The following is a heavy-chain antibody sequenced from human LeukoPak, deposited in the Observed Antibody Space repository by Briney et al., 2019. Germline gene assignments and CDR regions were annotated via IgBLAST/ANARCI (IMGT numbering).Heavy chain of an antibody. CDR2: IGSSGTTI. Sequence: GGSLRLSCAASGFTFSSYEMNWVRQAPGKGLEWVSYIGSSGTTIYYADSVKDRFTISRDNAKNSLYLQMNSLRAEDTAVYYCAREEGGNYFDAWGQGTLVTVSS. J-gene: IGHJ4*02. D-gene: IGHD1-26*01. CDR1: GFTFSSYE. CDR3: AREEGGNYFDA. V-gene: IGHV3-48*03.